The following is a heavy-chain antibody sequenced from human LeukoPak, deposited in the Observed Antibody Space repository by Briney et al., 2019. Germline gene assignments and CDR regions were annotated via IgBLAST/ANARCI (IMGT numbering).Heavy chain of an antibody. CDR3: ARESDLISNWGSYFDY. CDR1: GYTFTSYG. D-gene: IGHD7-27*01. V-gene: IGHV1-69*04. J-gene: IGHJ4*02. CDR2: IIPILGIA. Sequence: ASVKVSCKASGYTFTSYGISWVRQAPGQGLEWMGRIIPILGIANYAQKFQGRVTITADKSTSTAYMELSSLRSEDTAVYYCARESDLISNWGSYFDYWGQGTLVTVSS.